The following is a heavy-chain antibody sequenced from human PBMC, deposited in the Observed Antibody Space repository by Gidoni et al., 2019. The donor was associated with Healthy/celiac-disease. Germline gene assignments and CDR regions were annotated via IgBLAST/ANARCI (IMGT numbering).Heavy chain of an antibody. Sequence: QVQLVESGGGLVTPGGSLRLSCAASGFTFSYYYMSWIRQAPGKGLEWVSYISSSGSTIYYADSVKGRFTISRDNAKNSLYLQMNSLRAEDTAVYYCTSYYYYYYGMDVWGQGTTVTVSS. CDR1: GFTFSYYY. J-gene: IGHJ6*02. V-gene: IGHV3-11*01. CDR2: ISSSGSTI. CDR3: TSYYYYYYGMDV.